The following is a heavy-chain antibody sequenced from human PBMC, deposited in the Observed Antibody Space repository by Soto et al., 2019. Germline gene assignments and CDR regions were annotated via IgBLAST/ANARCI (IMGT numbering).Heavy chain of an antibody. V-gene: IGHV4-4*02. CDR2: IYHSGST. CDR3: ARGARYFDWLPPYNWFDP. J-gene: IGHJ5*02. D-gene: IGHD3-9*01. Sequence: SETLSLTCAVSSGSISSSNWWSWVRQPPGKGLEWVGEIYHSGSTNYNQSLKSRVTISVDKSKNQFSLKLSSVTAADTAVYYCARGARYFDWLPPYNWFDPWGQGTLVTVSS. CDR1: SGSISSSNW.